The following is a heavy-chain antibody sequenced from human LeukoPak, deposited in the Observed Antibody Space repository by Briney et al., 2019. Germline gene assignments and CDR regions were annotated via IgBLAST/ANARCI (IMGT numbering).Heavy chain of an antibody. D-gene: IGHD1-14*01. CDR3: ARRRKSNDN. CDR2: INHTGNT. V-gene: IGHV4-34*01. CDR1: GGSFSGYY. J-gene: IGHJ4*02. Sequence: SETLSLTCAVNGGSFSGYYWNWIRQPPGKRLEWIGEINHTGNTNYNPSLKRRVTISVDTSQKQFSLKMNSVTATDTAIYYCARRRKSNDNWGQGTLVTVSS.